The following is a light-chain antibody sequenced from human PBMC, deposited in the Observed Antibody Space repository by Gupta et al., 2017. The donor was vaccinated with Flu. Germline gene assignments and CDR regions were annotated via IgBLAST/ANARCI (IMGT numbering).Light chain of an antibody. Sequence: QSVLTQPPSASGTPGQRVTISCSGSSSNIGTNAVNWYQQLPGTAPKLLIYNNNLRLSGVPARFSGSKSGTSASLAISGLQSEDEADYYCAAWDDSLNGDVFGTGTKVTVL. CDR3: AAWDDSLNGDV. V-gene: IGLV1-44*01. CDR1: SSNIGTNA. CDR2: NNN. J-gene: IGLJ1*01.